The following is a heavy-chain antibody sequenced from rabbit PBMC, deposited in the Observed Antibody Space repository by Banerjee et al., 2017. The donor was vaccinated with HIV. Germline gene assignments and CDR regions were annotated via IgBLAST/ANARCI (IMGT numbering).Heavy chain of an antibody. CDR2: IYAGSNGST. V-gene: IGHV1S45*01. CDR3: ARGLLIGDF. CDR1: GFSFSSSYW. D-gene: IGHD4-2*01. J-gene: IGHJ4*01. Sequence: QEQLEESGGDLVKPEGSLTLTCTASGFSFSSSYWISWVRQAPGKGLEWIACIYAGSNGSTYYASWAKGRFTISRPSSTTVTLQMTSLTAADTATYFCARGLLIGDFWGPGTLVTVS.